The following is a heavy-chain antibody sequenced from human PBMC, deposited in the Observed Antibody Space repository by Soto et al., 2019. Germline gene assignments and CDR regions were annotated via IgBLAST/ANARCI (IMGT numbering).Heavy chain of an antibody. D-gene: IGHD3-10*01. V-gene: IGHV3-30-3*01. CDR3: AVFGEWFLPLN. J-gene: IGHJ4*02. Sequence: GGSLRLSCAASGFTFSSYAMHWVRQAPGKGLEWVAVISYDGSNKYYADSVKGRFTISRDNSKNTLYLQMNSLRAEDTAVYYCAVFGEWFLPLNWGQGTLVTVSS. CDR1: GFTFSSYA. CDR2: ISYDGSNK.